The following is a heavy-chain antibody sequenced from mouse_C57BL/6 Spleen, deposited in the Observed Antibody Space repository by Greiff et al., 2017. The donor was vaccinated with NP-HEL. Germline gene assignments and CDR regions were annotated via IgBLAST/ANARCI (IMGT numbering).Heavy chain of an antibody. D-gene: IGHD2-1*01. Sequence: EVKLVESGPELVKPGASVKISCKASGYSFTGYYMNWVKQSPEKSLEWIGEINPSTGGTTYNQQFKAKATLTVDKSSSTAYMQRKILTSEDSADYYCARGVYYGPYFDVWGKGTTVTVSS. CDR1: GYSFTGYY. CDR2: INPSTGGT. V-gene: IGHV1-42*01. CDR3: ARGVYYGPYFDV. J-gene: IGHJ1*03.